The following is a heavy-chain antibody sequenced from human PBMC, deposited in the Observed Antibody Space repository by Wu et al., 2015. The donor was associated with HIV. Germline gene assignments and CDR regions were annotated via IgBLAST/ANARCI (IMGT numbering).Heavy chain of an antibody. CDR1: GGSFGSYA. CDR2: INPLFGTT. CDR3: ARNTDSVATSLYSLGV. J-gene: IGHJ6*02. V-gene: IGHV1-69*05. D-gene: IGHD5-12*01. Sequence: QVQLVQFGAEVKKPGSSVKVACKASGGSFGSYAISWVRQAPGQGLEWMGGINPLFGTTKSVQKFQDRVSITTDESRGIAYMELSSLRSEDTAVYYCARNTDSVATSLYSLGVWGQGTRVTVS.